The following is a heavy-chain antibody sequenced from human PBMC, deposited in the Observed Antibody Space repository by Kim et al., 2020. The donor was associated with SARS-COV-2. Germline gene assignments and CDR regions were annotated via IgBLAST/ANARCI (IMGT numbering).Heavy chain of an antibody. D-gene: IGHD4-17*01. CDR2: ISGSGGST. CDR3: AKDPHYGDYTDYFDY. V-gene: IGHV3-23*01. Sequence: GGSLRLSCAASGFTFSSYAMSWVRQAPGKGLEWVSAISGSGGSTYYADSVKGRFTISRDNSKNTLYLQMNSLRAEDTAVYYCAKDPHYGDYTDYFDYWGQGTLVTVSS. J-gene: IGHJ4*02. CDR1: GFTFSSYA.